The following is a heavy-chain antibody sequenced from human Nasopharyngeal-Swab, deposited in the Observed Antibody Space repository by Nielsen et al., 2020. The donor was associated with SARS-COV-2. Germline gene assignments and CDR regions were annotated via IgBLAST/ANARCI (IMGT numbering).Heavy chain of an antibody. D-gene: IGHD2-2*01. CDR2: INTDGYTT. J-gene: IGHJ4*02. CDR1: GFTFSDYW. Sequence: GESLKISCAASGFTFSDYWMHWVRQAPGKGLTWVSRINTDGYTTTYAPSVKGRFIISRDNAKNTLYLQMNSLRAEDTAVYYCARVGQPAAFDYWGQGTLVTVSS. CDR3: ARVGQPAAFDY. V-gene: IGHV3-74*01.